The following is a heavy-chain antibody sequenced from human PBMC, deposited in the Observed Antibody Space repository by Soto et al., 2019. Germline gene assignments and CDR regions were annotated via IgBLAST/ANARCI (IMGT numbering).Heavy chain of an antibody. J-gene: IGHJ4*02. CDR2: VNTYNGNP. V-gene: IGHV1-18*01. CDR3: ARDSQYSTSWQRFDS. D-gene: IGHD6-13*01. CDR1: GYTFTNYA. Sequence: QVQLVQSGGELKKPGASVKVSCKASGYTFTNYAISWVRHAPGRGLEWMGWVNTYNGNPNYAQIFQGRVTMTTDTSTGTGYMELRSLKSDDSAIYYCARDSQYSTSWQRFDSWGQGTLVTVSS.